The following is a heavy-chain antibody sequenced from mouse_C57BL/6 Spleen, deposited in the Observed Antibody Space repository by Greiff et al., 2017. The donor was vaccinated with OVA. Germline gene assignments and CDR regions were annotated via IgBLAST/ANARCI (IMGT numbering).Heavy chain of an antibody. CDR1: GFNIKDDY. Sequence: VQLKQSGAELVRPGASVKLSCTASGFNIKDDYMHWVKQRPEQGLEWIGWIDPENGDTEYASKFQGKATITADTSSNTAYLQLSSLTSEDTAVYDCTTGGYYGSSSNFDYWGQGTTLTVSS. CDR2: IDPENGDT. J-gene: IGHJ2*01. CDR3: TTGGYYGSSSNFDY. D-gene: IGHD1-1*01. V-gene: IGHV14-4*01.